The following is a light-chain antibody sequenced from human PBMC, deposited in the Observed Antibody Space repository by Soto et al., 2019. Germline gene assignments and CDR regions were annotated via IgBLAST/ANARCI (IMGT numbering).Light chain of an antibody. V-gene: IGKV3-15*01. J-gene: IGKJ1*01. CDR1: QSVSNN. CDR3: QQYVHWPPGA. CDR2: DTS. Sequence: EIVLTQSPGTLSLSPGERATLSCRASQSVSNNYLAWYQQKPGQAPRLLIYDTSTRAAGIAARFSGSGSGTEFTLTISSLQSEDSAVYYCQQYVHWPPGAFGQGTTVEIK.